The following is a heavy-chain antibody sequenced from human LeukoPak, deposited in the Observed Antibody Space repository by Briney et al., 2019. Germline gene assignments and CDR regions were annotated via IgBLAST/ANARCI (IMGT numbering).Heavy chain of an antibody. CDR2: IIPIFGTA. J-gene: IGHJ4*02. D-gene: IGHD6-13*01. Sequence: AVKVSCKASGGTFSSYANNWVRQPPGQGLEWMGGIIPIFGTANCAQKFQGRVTITADESTSTAYMELSSLRSEDTAVYYCASRIAADFDYWGQGTLVTVSS. CDR3: ASRIAADFDY. V-gene: IGHV1-69*13. CDR1: GGTFSSYA.